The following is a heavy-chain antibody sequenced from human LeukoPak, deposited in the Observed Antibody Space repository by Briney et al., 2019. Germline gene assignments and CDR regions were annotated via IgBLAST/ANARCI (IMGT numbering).Heavy chain of an antibody. CDR2: IRQIFSTA. CDR3: ASGGVKPWLVYYYYMDV. V-gene: IGHV1-69*01. J-gene: IGHJ6*03. CDR1: GGTFSSYA. Sequence: SVKVSCKASGGTFSSYAISCVRQAPGQGLEWMGGIRQIFSTANCAQKLQGRVTTTADESTSTAYMELSSLRSEDTAVYYCASGGVKPWLVYYYYMDVWGKGTTVTVSS. D-gene: IGHD6-19*01.